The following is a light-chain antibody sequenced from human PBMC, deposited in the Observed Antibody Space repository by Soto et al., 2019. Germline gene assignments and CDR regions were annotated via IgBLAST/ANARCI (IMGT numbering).Light chain of an antibody. V-gene: IGLV3-21*02. Sequence: VVTQESSLTVSPGGTVTLTCDSSIDTVTTSHWPYWFQQKPGQAPLLVVYDDRARPSGIPERFSGSNSGNTATLTISGAEAGDEADYYCQVWDSSRHRVFGGGTKLTVL. CDR1: IDTVTTSHW. CDR3: QVWDSSRHRV. J-gene: IGLJ2*01. CDR2: DDR.